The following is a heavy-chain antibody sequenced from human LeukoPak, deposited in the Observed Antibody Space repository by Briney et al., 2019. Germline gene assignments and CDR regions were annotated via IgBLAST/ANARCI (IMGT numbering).Heavy chain of an antibody. CDR1: GFTFSTYS. CDR2: ITGSSSHL. CDR3: ARDPYSGSLYGYYYYYMDV. D-gene: IGHD1-26*01. Sequence: VGSLRLSCAASGFTFSTYSMNWVRQAPGKGLEWVSSITGSSSHLYYADSMKGRFTISRDNAKNSLYLQMDSLRAEDTAVYYCARDPYSGSLYGYYYYYMDVWGKGTTVTVSS. J-gene: IGHJ6*03. V-gene: IGHV3-21*01.